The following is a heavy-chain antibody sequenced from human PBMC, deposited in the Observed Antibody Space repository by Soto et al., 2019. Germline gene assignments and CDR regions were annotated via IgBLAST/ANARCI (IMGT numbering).Heavy chain of an antibody. D-gene: IGHD2-15*01. Sequence: GGSLRLSCAASGFTFSSYAMHWVRQAPGKGLEWVAVISYDGSNKYYADSVKGRFTITRDNSKNTLYLQMNILRAEDTAVYYCARDQRDCWDYWGQGTLVTVSS. CDR1: GFTFSSYA. J-gene: IGHJ4*02. CDR2: ISYDGSNK. CDR3: ARDQRDCWDY. V-gene: IGHV3-30-3*01.